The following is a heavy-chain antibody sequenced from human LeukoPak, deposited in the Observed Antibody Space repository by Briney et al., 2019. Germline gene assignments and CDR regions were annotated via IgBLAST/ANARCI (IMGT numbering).Heavy chain of an antibody. J-gene: IGHJ4*02. CDR3: AKNGDCSGGSCSYYFDY. CDR1: GFTFSSYG. D-gene: IGHD2-15*01. CDR2: ISYDGSNK. Sequence: GGSLRLSCVASGFTFSSYGMHWVRQAPGKGLEWVAVISYDGSNKYYADSVKGRFTISRDNSKNTLYLQMNSLRAEDTAVYYCAKNGDCSGGSCSYYFDYWGQGTLVTVSS. V-gene: IGHV3-30*18.